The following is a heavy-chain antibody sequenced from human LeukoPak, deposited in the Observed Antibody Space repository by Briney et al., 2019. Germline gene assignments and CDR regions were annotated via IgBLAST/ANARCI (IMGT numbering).Heavy chain of an antibody. V-gene: IGHV3-30*04. Sequence: SLRLSCAASGFTFSTYAMHWVCQAPGKGLDWVAVVSFHGTDKFNADSVKVRFTFSRDNSKNTLYLQMNSLIPEDTAVYYCARAVPSRQAIDYWGQGTLVTVSS. J-gene: IGHJ4*02. CDR3: ARAVPSRQAIDY. CDR2: VSFHGTDK. CDR1: GFTFSTYA.